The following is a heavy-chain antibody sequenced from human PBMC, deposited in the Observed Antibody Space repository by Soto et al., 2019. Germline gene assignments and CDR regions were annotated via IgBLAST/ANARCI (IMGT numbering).Heavy chain of an antibody. V-gene: IGHV1-3*01. Sequence: ASVKVSCKASGYTFTSYAMHWVRQAPGQRLEWMGWINAGNGNTKYSQKFQGRVTITRDTSASTAYMELSSLRSEDTAVYYCARDTGWAVVIDFWFDPWGQGTLVTVSS. J-gene: IGHJ5*02. D-gene: IGHD3-22*01. CDR1: GYTFTSYA. CDR2: INAGNGNT. CDR3: ARDTGWAVVIDFWFDP.